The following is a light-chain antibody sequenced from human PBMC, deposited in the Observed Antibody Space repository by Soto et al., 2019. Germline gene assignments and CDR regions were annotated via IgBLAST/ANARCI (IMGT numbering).Light chain of an antibody. Sequence: DIVMTQSPDSLAVSLGERATINCKSSQSVLYNSNNKNYLAWYQQTPGQPPKLLIYWASTRESGVPDRFSGSGSGTDFTLTISSLQAEDVAVYSCQQYFSIPLTFGGGTKVEIK. CDR1: QSVLYNSNNKNY. CDR2: WAS. V-gene: IGKV4-1*01. J-gene: IGKJ4*01. CDR3: QQYFSIPLT.